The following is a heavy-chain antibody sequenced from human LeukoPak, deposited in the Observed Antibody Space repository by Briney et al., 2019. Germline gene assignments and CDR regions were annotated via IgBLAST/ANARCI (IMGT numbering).Heavy chain of an antibody. CDR2: INHSGST. CDR3: ASGQKTSAFDI. CDR1: GGSFSGYY. J-gene: IGHJ3*02. V-gene: IGHV4-34*01. Sequence: PSETLSLTCAVYGGSFSGYYWSWIRQPPGKGLEWIGEINHSGSTNYNPSLKSRVTISVDTSKNQFSLKLSSVTAADTAVYYCASGQKTSAFDIWGQGTMVTVSS. D-gene: IGHD1-7*01.